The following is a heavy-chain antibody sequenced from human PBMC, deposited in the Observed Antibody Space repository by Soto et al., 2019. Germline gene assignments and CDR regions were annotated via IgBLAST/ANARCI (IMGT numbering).Heavy chain of an antibody. CDR3: ALTGYSDD. D-gene: IGHD3-9*01. CDR1: GATFTIYD. V-gene: IGHV1-8*01. CDR2: MKPNSGKT. Sequence: XSVEVCCXTSGATFTIYDIAWVRQATGQGLEWMGWMKPNSGKTGYAQKFQGRVTMTMNTSISTAYMELSSLRSEDTAVYYCALTGYSDDWGQGTLVTVTS. J-gene: IGHJ4*02.